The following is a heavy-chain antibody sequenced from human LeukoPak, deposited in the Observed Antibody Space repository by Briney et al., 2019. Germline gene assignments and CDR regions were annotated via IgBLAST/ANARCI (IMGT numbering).Heavy chain of an antibody. Sequence: PSETLSLTCTVSGGSITSSDYCWGWIRQPPGKGLEWIGSIYDSGSTYYNPSLKSRVTISVDTSKSLFSLNLSSVTAADTAVYYCASRIEAAATVDHWGQGTLVTVSS. CDR3: ASRIEAAATVDH. CDR1: GGSITSSDYC. V-gene: IGHV4-39*01. CDR2: IYDSGST. J-gene: IGHJ4*02. D-gene: IGHD2-15*01.